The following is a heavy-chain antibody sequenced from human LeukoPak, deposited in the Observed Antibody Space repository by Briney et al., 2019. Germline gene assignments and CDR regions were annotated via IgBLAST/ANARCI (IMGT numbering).Heavy chain of an antibody. CDR1: GFTVSSSY. D-gene: IGHD3-10*01. Sequence: GGSLRLSCAASGFTVSSSYMSWVRQAPGKGLEWVAVIWYDGSNKYYADSVKGRFTISRDNSKNTLYLQMNRLRAEDTAVYYCAKDRMVRGVKEYYFDYWGQGTLVTVSS. CDR2: IWYDGSNK. CDR3: AKDRMVRGVKEYYFDY. V-gene: IGHV3-33*06. J-gene: IGHJ4*02.